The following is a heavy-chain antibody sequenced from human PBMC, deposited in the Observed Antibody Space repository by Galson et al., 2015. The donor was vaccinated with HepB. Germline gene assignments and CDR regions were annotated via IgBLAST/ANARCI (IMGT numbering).Heavy chain of an antibody. CDR1: EFTFSTYG. V-gene: IGHV3-30*02. Sequence: SLRLSCAASEFTFSTYGMHWVRQAPGKGLEWVAFIGFDGSNKYYADSVKGRFTISRDNSNDTLSLQMNSLMADDTAVYYCVKDRAYSSGLLDYWGQGTLVTVSS. CDR2: IGFDGSNK. CDR3: VKDRAYSSGLLDY. D-gene: IGHD6-19*01. J-gene: IGHJ4*02.